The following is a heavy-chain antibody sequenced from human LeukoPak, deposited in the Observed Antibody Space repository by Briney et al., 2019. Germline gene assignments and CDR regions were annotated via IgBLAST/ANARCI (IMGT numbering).Heavy chain of an antibody. CDR2: INHSGST. CDR1: GFTFSSYS. V-gene: IGHV4-34*01. J-gene: IGHJ4*02. D-gene: IGHD4-11*01. Sequence: PGGSLRLSCAASGFTFSSYSMSWIRQPPGKGLEWIGEINHSGSTNYNPSLKSRVTISVDTSKNQFSLKLSSVTAADTAVYYCARIGSVTTDYWGQGTLVTVSS. CDR3: ARIGSVTTDY.